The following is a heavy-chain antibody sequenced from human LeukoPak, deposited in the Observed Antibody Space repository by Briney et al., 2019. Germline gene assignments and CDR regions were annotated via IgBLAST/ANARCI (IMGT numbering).Heavy chain of an antibody. V-gene: IGHV3-53*01. CDR2: IYSGGVT. J-gene: IGHJ2*01. Sequence: GGSLRLSCAASGFTFSSNYMSWVRQAPGKGLEWVSLIYSGGVTYYADSVKGRFIISRDNSKNTRFLQMNSLRAEDTAVYYCARAPSGWSDYWYFDLWGRGTLVTVSS. CDR3: ARAPSGWSDYWYFDL. D-gene: IGHD6-19*01. CDR1: GFTFSSNY.